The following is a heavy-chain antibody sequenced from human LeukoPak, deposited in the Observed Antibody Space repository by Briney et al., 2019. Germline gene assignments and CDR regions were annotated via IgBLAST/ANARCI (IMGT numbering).Heavy chain of an antibody. D-gene: IGHD1-1*01. J-gene: IGHJ3*02. CDR1: GDYISSYY. CDR3: AVNSTKHTCDI. CDR2: IYYSGGT. Sequence: PSETLSLTCIVSGDYISSYYWSWIRQSPGKGLEWIGSIYYSGGTNYNPSLKSRVTISVDTSKNQFSLELSSVTAADTAVYYCAVNSTKHTCDIWGQGTMVTVSS. V-gene: IGHV4-59*08.